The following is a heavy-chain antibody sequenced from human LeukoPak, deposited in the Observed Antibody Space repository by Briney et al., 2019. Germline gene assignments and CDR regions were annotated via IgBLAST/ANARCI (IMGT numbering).Heavy chain of an antibody. CDR1: GGSISSYY. V-gene: IGHV4-4*07. D-gene: IGHD6-19*01. CDR2: IYTSGST. J-gene: IGHJ4*02. Sequence: SETLSLTCTVSGGSISSYYWSWIRQPAGKGLEWIGRIYTSGSTNYNPSLKSRVTMSVDTSKNQFSLKLSSVTAADTAVYYCARDAAVAGSDRFDYWGQGTLVTVSS. CDR3: ARDAAVAGSDRFDY.